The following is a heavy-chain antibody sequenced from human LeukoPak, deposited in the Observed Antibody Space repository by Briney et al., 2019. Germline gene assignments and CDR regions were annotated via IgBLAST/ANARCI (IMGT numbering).Heavy chain of an antibody. J-gene: IGHJ4*02. Sequence: SETLSLTCTVSGGSISSSSYYWGWIRQPPGKGLEWIGSIYYSGSTYYNPSLKSRVTISVDTSKNQFSLKLSSVTAADTAVYYCARQRYFDWSNDYWGQGTLVTVSS. CDR3: ARQRYFDWSNDY. CDR1: GGSISSSSYY. D-gene: IGHD3-9*01. CDR2: IYYSGST. V-gene: IGHV4-39*01.